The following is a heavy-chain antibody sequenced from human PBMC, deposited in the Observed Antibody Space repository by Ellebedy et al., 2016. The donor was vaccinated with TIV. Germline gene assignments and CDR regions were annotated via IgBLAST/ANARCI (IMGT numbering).Heavy chain of an antibody. CDR1: GYFFSSYT. D-gene: IGHD3-22*01. J-gene: IGHJ4*02. CDR2: ISGSNGNT. Sequence: ASVKVSXKGSGYFFSSYTIGWVRQAPGQGLEWMGWISGSNGNTKYAQKFQGRVTMTTDTSTNTAYMELRSLRSDDTAVYYCAREGAYDSGGYYELFDYWGQGTLVTVSS. V-gene: IGHV1-18*01. CDR3: AREGAYDSGGYYELFDY.